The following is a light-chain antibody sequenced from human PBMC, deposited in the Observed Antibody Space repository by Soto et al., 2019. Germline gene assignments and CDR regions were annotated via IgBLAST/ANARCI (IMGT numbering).Light chain of an antibody. CDR2: GNS. CDR1: SSNIGAGYD. V-gene: IGLV1-40*01. J-gene: IGLJ2*01. CDR3: QSYDSSLSGYVV. Sequence: QSVLTQPPSVSGAPGQRVTISCTGSSSNIGAGYDVHWYQQLPGTAPKLLIHGNSNRPSGVPDRLSGSKSGTSASLAITGLKAEDEAEYYCQSYDSSLSGYVVFGGGTKLTVL.